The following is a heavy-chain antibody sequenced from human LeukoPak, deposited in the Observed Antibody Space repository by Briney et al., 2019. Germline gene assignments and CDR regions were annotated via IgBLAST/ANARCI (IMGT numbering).Heavy chain of an antibody. CDR1: GFTLSSNY. V-gene: IGHV3-66*04. CDR3: SRHPAEGDY. D-gene: IGHD2-15*01. Sequence: GGSLTLSCAASGFTLSSNYMSWVRQAPGKGLEWVSIIYSGGGTYYADSVKGRFTISRDNSKNKLYLQMNSLRAEDTAVYYCSRHPAEGDYWGQGTLVTVSS. J-gene: IGHJ4*02. CDR2: IYSGGGT.